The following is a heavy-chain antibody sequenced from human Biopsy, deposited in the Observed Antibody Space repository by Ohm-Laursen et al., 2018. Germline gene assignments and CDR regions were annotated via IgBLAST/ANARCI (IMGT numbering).Heavy chain of an antibody. J-gene: IGHJ2*01. CDR3: ASAGYNPDWNFDL. CDR1: GGPIDSYY. D-gene: IGHD5-24*01. Sequence: GTLSLTCTVPGGPIDSYYWSWIRQPPGKALEWIGYIYFTGRTSYNPSLKSRVTMSVNTSKKQFSLRLSSVTAADTAVYYCASAGYNPDWNFDLWGRGTRVTVSS. V-gene: IGHV4-59*12. CDR2: IYFTGRT.